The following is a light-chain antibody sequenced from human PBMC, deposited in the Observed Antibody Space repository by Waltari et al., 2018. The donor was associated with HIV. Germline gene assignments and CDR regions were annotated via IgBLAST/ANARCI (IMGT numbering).Light chain of an antibody. CDR1: SSHLGRHY. CDR2: RNN. CDR3: ATWDDTLSGHVV. J-gene: IGLJ2*01. V-gene: IGLV1-47*01. Sequence: QSVLTQPPSASGTPGQRITISCSGRSSHLGRHYVYCYQQLPGTAPKLLIYRNNQRPSGVPDRFSGSKSGTSASLAISGLRSEDEADYYCATWDDTLSGHVVFGGGTKLNVL.